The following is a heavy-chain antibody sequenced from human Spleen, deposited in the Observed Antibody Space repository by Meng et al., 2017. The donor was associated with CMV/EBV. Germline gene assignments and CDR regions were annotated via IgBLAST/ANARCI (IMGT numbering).Heavy chain of an antibody. J-gene: IGHJ4*02. D-gene: IGHD3-22*01. CDR3: ARDSAYDSSDPLPDY. Sequence: GESLKISCAASGFTFSSYAMHWVRQAPGKGLEWVAVISYDGSNKYYADSVKGRFTISRDNSKNTLYLQMNSLRAEDTAVYYCARDSAYDSSDPLPDYWGQGTLVTVSS. CDR1: GFTFSSYA. V-gene: IGHV3-30*04. CDR2: ISYDGSNK.